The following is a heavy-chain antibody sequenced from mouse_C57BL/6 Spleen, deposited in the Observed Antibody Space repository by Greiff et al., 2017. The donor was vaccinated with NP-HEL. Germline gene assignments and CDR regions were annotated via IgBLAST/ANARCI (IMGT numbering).Heavy chain of an antibody. CDR2: IYPGDGDT. Sequence: QVQLQQSGPELVKPGASVKISCKASGYAFSSSWMNWVKQRPGKGLEWIGRIYPGDGDTNYNGKFKGKATLTADKSSSTAYMQLSSLTSEDSAVYFCARGGTVVDSYWYFDVWGTGTTVTVSS. CDR3: ARGGTVVDSYWYFDV. V-gene: IGHV1-82*01. J-gene: IGHJ1*03. CDR1: GYAFSSSW. D-gene: IGHD1-1*01.